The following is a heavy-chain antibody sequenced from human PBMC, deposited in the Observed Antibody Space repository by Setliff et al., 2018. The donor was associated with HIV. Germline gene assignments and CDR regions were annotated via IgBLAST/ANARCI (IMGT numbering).Heavy chain of an antibody. CDR3: AKGGFRGVIITGDY. Sequence: GGSLRLSCAASGFTFSDCSMNWVRQAPGKGLEWISYITSTGSTIYYADSVKGRFTISRDNSKNTLYLQMISLRVEDTAVYYCAKGGFRGVIITGDYWGQGTLVTVSS. D-gene: IGHD3-10*01. CDR1: GFTFSDCS. V-gene: IGHV3-48*01. J-gene: IGHJ4*02. CDR2: ITSTGSTI.